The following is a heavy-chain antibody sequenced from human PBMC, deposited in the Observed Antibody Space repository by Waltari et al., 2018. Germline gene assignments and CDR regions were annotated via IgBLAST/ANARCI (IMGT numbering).Heavy chain of an antibody. V-gene: IGHV4-34*01. CDR1: GGSFSDYY. CDR2: INRGGST. Sequence: QVQLQQWGAGLLKPSETLSLTCAVYGGSFSDYYWTWIRQPPGKGLEWIGEINRGGSTNYKASLKGRVTIAVDSSKNQFSLKLSSVTAADTAVYYCARHLGSGTYPFDYWGQGTLVTVSS. J-gene: IGHJ4*02. CDR3: ARHLGSGTYPFDY. D-gene: IGHD3-10*01.